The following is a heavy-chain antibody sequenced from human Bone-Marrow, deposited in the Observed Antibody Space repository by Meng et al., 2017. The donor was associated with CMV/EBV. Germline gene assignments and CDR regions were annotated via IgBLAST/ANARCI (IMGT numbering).Heavy chain of an antibody. J-gene: IGHJ3*02. V-gene: IGHV3-21*01. D-gene: IGHD1-26*01. CDR1: GFTFSSYS. Sequence: GESLKISCAASGFTFSSYSMNWVRQAPGKGLEWVSSISSSSSYIYYADSVKGRFTISRDNAKNSLYLQMNSLRAEDTAVYYCANVGVGDAFDIWGQGTMVTVSS. CDR3: ANVGVGDAFDI. CDR2: ISSSSSYI.